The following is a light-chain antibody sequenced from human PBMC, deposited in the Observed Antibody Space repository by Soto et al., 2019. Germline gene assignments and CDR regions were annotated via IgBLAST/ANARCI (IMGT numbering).Light chain of an antibody. J-gene: IGKJ4*01. V-gene: IGKV3-11*01. CDR2: DAS. Sequence: EIVLTESPATLYLSPGERATLSCRASQSVGSYLAWYQQKPGQAPRLLVYDASNRATGIPTRFSGSGSGTDFTLTISNLEPEDFAVYYCQQHISWPLTFGGGTKVDIK. CDR1: QSVGSY. CDR3: QQHISWPLT.